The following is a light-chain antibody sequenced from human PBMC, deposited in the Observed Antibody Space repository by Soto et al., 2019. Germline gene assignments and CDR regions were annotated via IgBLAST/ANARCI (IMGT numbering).Light chain of an antibody. V-gene: IGLV1-40*01. CDR2: GNT. CDR1: STNIGSTYD. Sequence: QSVLTQPPSMSGAPGQRVSISSTGSSTNIGSTYDVQWYQQLPGTAPKLLIHGNTDRPSGVPDRFSGSKSGTSASLAITGLQAYDEADYYCQSYDDSLSVHYVFGTGTKLTVL. CDR3: QSYDDSLSVHYV. J-gene: IGLJ1*01.